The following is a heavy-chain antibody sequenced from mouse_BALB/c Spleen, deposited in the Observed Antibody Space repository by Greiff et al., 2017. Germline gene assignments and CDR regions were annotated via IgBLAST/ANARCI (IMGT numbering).Heavy chain of an antibody. J-gene: IGHJ3*01. CDR2: IRNKANGYTT. D-gene: IGHD1-1*01. Sequence: EVQLVESGGGLVQPGGSLRLSCATSGFTFTDYYMSWVRQPPGKALEWLGFIRNKANGYTTEYSASVKGRFTISRDNSQSILYLQMNTLRAEDSATYYCAREDYYGSKRFAYWGQGTLVTVSA. V-gene: IGHV7-3*02. CDR3: AREDYYGSKRFAY. CDR1: GFTFTDYY.